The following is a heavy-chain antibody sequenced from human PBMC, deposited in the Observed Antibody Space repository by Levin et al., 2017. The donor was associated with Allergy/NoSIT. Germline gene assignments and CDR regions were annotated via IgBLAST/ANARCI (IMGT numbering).Heavy chain of an antibody. CDR2: IGGDDP. Sequence: PGGSLRLSCVASGFNFNIHAMNWIRQAPGKGLEWVSTIGGDDPYYADSVRGRFTISRDNSKSTVYLRMNSLGAEDAAVYYCAKDGQAYNGVYDYMDVWGKGTTVTVSS. J-gene: IGHJ6*03. D-gene: IGHD2-21*01. CDR3: AKDGQAYNGVYDYMDV. V-gene: IGHV3-23*01. CDR1: GFNFNIHA.